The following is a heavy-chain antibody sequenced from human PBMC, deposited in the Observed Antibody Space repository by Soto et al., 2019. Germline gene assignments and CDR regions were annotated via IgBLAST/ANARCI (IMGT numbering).Heavy chain of an antibody. CDR3: ARAHGNYYYYAIDV. CDR2: VNGANGKT. J-gene: IGHJ6*01. Sequence: ASVKVSCKASGYTFTSYAIHWVRQAPGQSLEWMGSVNGANGKTKYSQKFQGRVTITRDTSASTAYMELSSLRSEDTDVYYCARAHGNYYYYAIDVWGQGTTVTVYS. D-gene: IGHD1-26*01. CDR1: GYTFTSYA. V-gene: IGHV1-3*01.